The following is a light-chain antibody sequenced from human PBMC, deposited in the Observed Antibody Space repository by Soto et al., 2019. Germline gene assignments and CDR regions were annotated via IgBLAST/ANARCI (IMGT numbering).Light chain of an antibody. CDR2: SNN. CDR3: AAWDDSLIGPV. V-gene: IGLV1-44*01. Sequence: QSVLTQPPSASGTPGQRVTISCSGSSSNIGSNSVIWYQHLPGAAPKVLMYSNNQRPSGVPDRFSGSKSGTSASLAISGLQSADEADYFCAAWDDSLIGPVFGGGTKLTVL. J-gene: IGLJ3*02. CDR1: SSNIGSNS.